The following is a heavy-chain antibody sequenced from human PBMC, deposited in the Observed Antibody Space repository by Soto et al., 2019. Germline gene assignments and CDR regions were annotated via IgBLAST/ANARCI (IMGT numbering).Heavy chain of an antibody. CDR3: ARVYSSLDYGIDS. CDR1: GFTFSSYS. Sequence: GGSLRLSXAAFGFTFSSYSMHWVRQAPGKGLDWVAVISYDGSNKYYADSVKGRFTISRDNSRNNLYLQMNTLRPEDTAMYYCARVYSSLDYGIDSWGQGTLVTVSS. V-gene: IGHV3-30-3*01. D-gene: IGHD5-12*01. J-gene: IGHJ4*02. CDR2: ISYDGSNK.